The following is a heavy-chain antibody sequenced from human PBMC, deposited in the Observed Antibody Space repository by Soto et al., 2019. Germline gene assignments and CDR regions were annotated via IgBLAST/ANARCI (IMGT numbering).Heavy chain of an antibody. Sequence: GESLKISCKGSESTFTNYWIGWARQMPGKGLEWMGIIYPGDSDTRYSPSFQGQVTISADKSISTAYLQWSSLKASDTAMYYCARTSAAGKYYYGMDVWGQGTTVTVS. CDR2: IYPGDSDT. V-gene: IGHV5-51*01. CDR1: ESTFTNYW. J-gene: IGHJ6*02. CDR3: ARTSAAGKYYYGMDV. D-gene: IGHD6-13*01.